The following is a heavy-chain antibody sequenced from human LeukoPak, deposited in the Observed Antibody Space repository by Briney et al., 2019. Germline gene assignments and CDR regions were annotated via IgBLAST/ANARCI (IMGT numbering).Heavy chain of an antibody. CDR2: IYATGST. J-gene: IGHJ4*02. CDR3: AREGDCSGGSCYSGPFDY. D-gene: IGHD2-15*01. V-gene: IGHV4-4*07. CDR1: GGTISSYD. Sequence: SETLTLTCTVSGGTISSYDWSWIRQPAGKGLEWIGHIYATGSTNYNPSLKSRVTMSVDTSKNQFSLELTSVTAADTAVYYCAREGDCSGGSCYSGPFDYWGQGTLVTVSS.